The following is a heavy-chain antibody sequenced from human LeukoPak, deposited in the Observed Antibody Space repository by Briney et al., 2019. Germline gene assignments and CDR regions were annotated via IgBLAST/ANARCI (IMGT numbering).Heavy chain of an antibody. V-gene: IGHV3-23*01. CDR3: ARDGDTVLTRGYYYYMDV. D-gene: IGHD4-23*01. Sequence: GGSLRLSCAASGFTFNTYGMSWVRQAPGKGLEWVSGISGSGGATYYADSVKGRFTISRDNARNSLYLQMNSLRAEDTALYYCARDGDTVLTRGYYYYMDVWGKGTTVTVSS. CDR2: ISGSGGAT. J-gene: IGHJ6*03. CDR1: GFTFNTYG.